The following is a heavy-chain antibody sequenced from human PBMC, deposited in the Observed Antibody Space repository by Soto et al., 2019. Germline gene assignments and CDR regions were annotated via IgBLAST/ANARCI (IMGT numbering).Heavy chain of an antibody. Sequence: QVQLVQSGAEVKRPGSSVKVSCKASGDTFTFYSINWVRQAPGLGLEWMGRINPILSMSNYAQRFQDRVTMTADKSTSTAYMELSSLRSEDTAIYYCASSSGSGYRAFDYWGQGALVTVSS. V-gene: IGHV1-69*02. D-gene: IGHD3-10*01. CDR2: INPILSMS. J-gene: IGHJ4*02. CDR1: GDTFTFYS. CDR3: ASSSGSGYRAFDY.